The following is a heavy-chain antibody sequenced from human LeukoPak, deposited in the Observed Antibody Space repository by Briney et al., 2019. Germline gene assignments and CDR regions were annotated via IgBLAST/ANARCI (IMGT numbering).Heavy chain of an antibody. V-gene: IGHV1-69*01. D-gene: IGHD2-21*01. CDR1: GGTFSSYA. CDR3: ARGPLGDPAHFDY. CDR2: IIPIFGTA. J-gene: IGHJ4*02. Sequence: ASVKVSCKASGGTFSSYAISWVRQAPGQGLEWMGGIIPIFGTANYAQKFQGRVTITADESTSTADMELSSLRSEDTAAYYCARGPLGDPAHFDYWGQGTLVTVSS.